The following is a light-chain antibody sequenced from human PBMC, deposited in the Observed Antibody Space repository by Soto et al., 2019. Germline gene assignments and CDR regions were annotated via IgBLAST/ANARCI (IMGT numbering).Light chain of an antibody. CDR1: SSDIGRYNY. V-gene: IGLV2-14*01. J-gene: IGLJ1*01. Sequence: QSALTQPASVSGSPGQSITVSCTGSSSDIGRYNYVSWYQQHPGKAPKLLIYDVSKRPSGISNRFSGSKSGSTASLTISGLQAEDEADYYCSSYTTYTAYVFGTGTKVTVL. CDR3: SSYTTYTAYV. CDR2: DVS.